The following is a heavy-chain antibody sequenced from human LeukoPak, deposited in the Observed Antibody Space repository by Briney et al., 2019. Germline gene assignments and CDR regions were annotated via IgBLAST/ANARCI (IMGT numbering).Heavy chain of an antibody. J-gene: IGHJ4*02. V-gene: IGHV3-53*01. CDR2: ISSGSST. Sequence: PGGSLRLSCAASGFSVSNNYMSWVRQAPGKGLEWVSIISSGSSTYYTDSVKGRFTISRDNSKNTLYLQMNSLRAEDTAVYYCATGPPHSLDYWGQGTLVTVSS. CDR1: GFSVSNNY. CDR3: ATGPPHSLDY.